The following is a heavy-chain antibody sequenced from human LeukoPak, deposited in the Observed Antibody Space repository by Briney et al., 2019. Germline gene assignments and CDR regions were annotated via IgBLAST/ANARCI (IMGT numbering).Heavy chain of an antibody. CDR2: IKQDGSEK. CDR1: GFTFSSYW. CDR3: AKVDSSGYYSLYFDY. D-gene: IGHD3-22*01. J-gene: IGHJ4*02. V-gene: IGHV3-7*03. Sequence: GGSLRLSCAASGFTFSSYWMSWVRQAPGKGLEWVANIKQDGSEKYYVDSVKGRFTISRDNAKNSLYLQMNSLRAEDTAVYYCAKVDSSGYYSLYFDYWGQGTLVTVSS.